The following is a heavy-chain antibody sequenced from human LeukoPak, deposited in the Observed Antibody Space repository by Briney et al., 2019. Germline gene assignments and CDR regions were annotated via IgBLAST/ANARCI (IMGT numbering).Heavy chain of an antibody. CDR2: ISYSGST. J-gene: IGHJ4*02. CDR1: GGSISSYF. V-gene: IGHV4-39*01. Sequence: SKTLSLTCTVSGGSISSYFWSWIRQPPGKGLEWIGSISYSGSTWKSYYNPSLKSRVTISVDTSKNQFSLKLSSVTAADTAVYYCARHPRIFIAAEGGRYYFDYWGQGTLVTVSS. D-gene: IGHD6-13*01. CDR3: ARHPRIFIAAEGGRYYFDY.